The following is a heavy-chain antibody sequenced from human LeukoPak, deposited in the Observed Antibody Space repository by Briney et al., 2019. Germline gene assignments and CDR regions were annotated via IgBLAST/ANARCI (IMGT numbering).Heavy chain of an antibody. D-gene: IGHD4-23*01. CDR2: ISSSGSTI. CDR3: ARDFTVVALRAMHYFDY. J-gene: IGHJ4*02. Sequence: PGGSLRLSCAASGFTFSDYYMSWIRQAPGKGLEWVSYISSSGSTIYYADSVKGRFTISRDNAKNSLYLQMNSLRAEDTAVYYCARDFTVVALRAMHYFDYWGQGTLVTVSS. V-gene: IGHV3-11*04. CDR1: GFTFSDYY.